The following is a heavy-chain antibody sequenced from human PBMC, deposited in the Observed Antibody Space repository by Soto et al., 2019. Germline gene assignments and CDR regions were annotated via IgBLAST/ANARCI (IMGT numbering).Heavy chain of an antibody. CDR1: GFTFSSYD. CDR3: ARGYCSGGSCYSSVYMDF. D-gene: IGHD2-15*01. Sequence: EVQLVESGGGLVQPGGSLRLSCAASGFTFSSYDMHWVRQATGKGLEWVSAIGTAGDTYYPGSVKGRFTISRENAKNSLYLQMNSLRAGDTAVYYCARGYCSGGSCYSSVYMDFWGKGTTVTVSS. CDR2: IGTAGDT. V-gene: IGHV3-13*01. J-gene: IGHJ6*03.